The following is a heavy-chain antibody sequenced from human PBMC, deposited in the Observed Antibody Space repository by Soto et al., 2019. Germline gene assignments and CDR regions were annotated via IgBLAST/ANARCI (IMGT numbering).Heavy chain of an antibody. V-gene: IGHV3-64*01. J-gene: IGHJ4*02. CDR1: GFTFSSYA. CDR2: ISSNGGST. D-gene: IGHD2-2*01. CDR3: ARLGPGKGAASTPFDY. Sequence: EVQQVESGGGLVQPGGSLRLSCAASGFTFSSYAMHWVRQAPGKGLEYVSAISSNGGSTYYANSVKGRFTISRDNSKNTLYLPMGSVRAQDMAVSYCARLGPGKGAASTPFDYWGQGTLVTVSS.